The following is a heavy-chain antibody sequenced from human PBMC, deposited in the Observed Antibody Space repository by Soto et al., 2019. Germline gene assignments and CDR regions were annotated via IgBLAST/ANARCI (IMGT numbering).Heavy chain of an antibody. CDR2: ISYDGSNK. V-gene: IGHV3-30*03. Sequence: LRLSCAASGFTFSSYGMHWVRQAPGKGLEWVAVISYDGSNKYYADSVKGRFTISRDNSKNTLYLQMNSLRAEDTAVYYCARVKMYYDILTGYYDYYYYGMDVWGQGTTVTVSS. J-gene: IGHJ6*02. D-gene: IGHD3-9*01. CDR1: GFTFSSYG. CDR3: ARVKMYYDILTGYYDYYYYGMDV.